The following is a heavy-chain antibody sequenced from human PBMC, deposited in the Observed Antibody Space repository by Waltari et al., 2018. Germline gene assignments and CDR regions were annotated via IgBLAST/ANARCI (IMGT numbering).Heavy chain of an antibody. CDR3: AKDSVRGYSYGRLDY. V-gene: IGHV3-30*02. CDR2: IRYDGSNR. Sequence: QVQLVESGGGVVQPGGSLRLSCAASGFTFSSYGMHWVRQAPGKGLEWVAFIRYDGSNRYYADSVKGRFTISRDNSKNTLYLQMNSLRAEDTAVYYCAKDSVRGYSYGRLDYWGQGTLVTVSS. CDR1: GFTFSSYG. J-gene: IGHJ4*02. D-gene: IGHD5-18*01.